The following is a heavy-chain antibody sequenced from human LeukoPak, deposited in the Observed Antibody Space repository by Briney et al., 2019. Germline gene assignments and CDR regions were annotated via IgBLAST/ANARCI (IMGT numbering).Heavy chain of an antibody. J-gene: IGHJ3*02. V-gene: IGHV3-74*01. CDR3: ARPGVATISAYAFHI. CDR1: GFTFSNYW. CDR2: INSDGSST. D-gene: IGHD5-12*01. Sequence: PGGSLRLSCAASGFTFSNYWMHWVRQAPGKGLVWVSRINSDGSSTNYADSVKGRFTISRDNAKNTLYLQMNSLRAEDTAVYYCARPGVATISAYAFHIWGQGAMVTVSS.